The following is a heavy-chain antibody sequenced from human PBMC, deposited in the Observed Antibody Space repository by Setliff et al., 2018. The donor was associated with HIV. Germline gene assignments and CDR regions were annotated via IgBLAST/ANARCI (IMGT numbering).Heavy chain of an antibody. CDR3: ARTPGTIWGYDY. Sequence: SETLSLTCTVSGGSIRATSYYWGWIRQSPGKGLEWIGYIHYSGSTNYNPSLKSRVTISVDTSKNQFSLKLSSVTAADTAVYYGARTPGTIWGYDYWGQGTLVTVSS. D-gene: IGHD3-9*01. V-gene: IGHV4-61*05. CDR1: GGSIRATSYY. CDR2: IHYSGST. J-gene: IGHJ4*02.